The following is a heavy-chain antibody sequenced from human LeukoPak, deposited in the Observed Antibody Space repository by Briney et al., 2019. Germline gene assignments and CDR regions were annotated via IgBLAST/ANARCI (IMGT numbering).Heavy chain of an antibody. Sequence: GGSLRLCCAASGFTFSSYAMSWVRQAPGKGLEWVSAISGSGGSTYYADSVKGRFTISRDNSKNTLYLQMNSLRAEDTAVYYCAKDLGYYDSSGYYFGYWGQGTLVTVSS. CDR1: GFTFSSYA. D-gene: IGHD3-22*01. CDR2: ISGSGGST. CDR3: AKDLGYYDSSGYYFGY. V-gene: IGHV3-23*01. J-gene: IGHJ4*02.